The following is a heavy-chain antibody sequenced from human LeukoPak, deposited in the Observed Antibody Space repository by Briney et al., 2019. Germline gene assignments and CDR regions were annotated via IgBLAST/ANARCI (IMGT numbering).Heavy chain of an antibody. CDR1: GFTFSSYG. D-gene: IGHD3-22*01. J-gene: IGHJ4*02. V-gene: IGHV3-30*02. Sequence: TGGSLRLSCAASGFTFSSYGMHWVRQAPGKGLEWVAFIRYDGSNQYYADSVRGRFTISRDNSKNTLYLQMNSLRAEDTAVYYCAKNPDYYDSSGYALGYWGQGTLVTVSS. CDR3: AKNPDYYDSSGYALGY. CDR2: IRYDGSNQ.